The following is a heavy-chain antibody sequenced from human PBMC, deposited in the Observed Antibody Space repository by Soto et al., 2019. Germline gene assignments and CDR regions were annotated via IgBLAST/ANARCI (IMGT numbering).Heavy chain of an antibody. CDR2: IDWDDDE. J-gene: IGHJ4*01. CDR1: GFSHSTSGMC. D-gene: IGHD2-2*01. CDR3: ARTLGSSTIDY. V-gene: IGHV2-70*11. Sequence: SGPTLVNPTQTLTLTCTFSGFSHSTSGMCVSWIRQPPGKALEWLARIDWDDDEYYSTSLRTRLTISKDTSKNLVVLAMTNMDPTDTAKYYCARTLGSSTIDYWGQGTLVTVSS.